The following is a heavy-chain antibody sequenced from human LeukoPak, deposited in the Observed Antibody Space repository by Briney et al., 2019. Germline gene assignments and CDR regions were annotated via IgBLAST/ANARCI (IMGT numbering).Heavy chain of an antibody. CDR2: ISTSGTTI. J-gene: IGHJ3*02. CDR3: ARGLYDSSGYGASDI. D-gene: IGHD3-22*01. CDR1: GFTFSDYY. V-gene: IGHV3-11*01. Sequence: GGSLRLSCAASGFTFSDYYMTWIRQAPGKGLEWVSYISTSGTTIYYADSVKGRFTISRDNAKNSLYLQMNSLRAEDTAVYYCARGLYDSSGYGASDIWGQGTMVTVSS.